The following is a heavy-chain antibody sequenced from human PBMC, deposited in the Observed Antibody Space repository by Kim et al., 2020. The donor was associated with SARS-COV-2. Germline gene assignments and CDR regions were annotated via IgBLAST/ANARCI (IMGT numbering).Heavy chain of an antibody. V-gene: IGHV1-18*01. CDR1: GYSLINYV. D-gene: IGHD3-22*01. CDR3: ARTEIVVAIGRDYYYGMDG. J-gene: IGHJ6*02. Sequence: ASVKVSCKASGYSLINYVVSWVRQAPGQGLEWMGSISLYNDNTKSSQTFQDRLTMTTDSSTSTAYMELRGLRSDVSAVYFCARTEIVVAIGRDYYYGMDGCGQGNKVTVSS. CDR2: ISLYNDNT.